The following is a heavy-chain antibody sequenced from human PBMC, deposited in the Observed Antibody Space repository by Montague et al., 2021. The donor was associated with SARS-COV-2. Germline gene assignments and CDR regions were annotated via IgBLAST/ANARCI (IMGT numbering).Heavy chain of an antibody. V-gene: IGHV3-7*03. J-gene: IGHJ6*02. CDR1: GFALRNYR. D-gene: IGHD1-1*01. CDR2: INQDGSEK. CDR3: VKDRGHWNHANYLYGLDV. Sequence: SLRLSCAASGFALRNYRLTWVRQAPGKGLEWVANINQDGSEKNYVDSVKGRFTIPRDTPKNSLSLKMDSLGAADTAVYFCVKDRGHWNHANYLYGLDVWGQGTTVTVSS.